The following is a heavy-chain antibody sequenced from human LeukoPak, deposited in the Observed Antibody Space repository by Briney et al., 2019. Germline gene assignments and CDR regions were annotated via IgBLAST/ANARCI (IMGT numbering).Heavy chain of an antibody. D-gene: IGHD1-26*01. Sequence: GASVKVSCKASGYSFTAYYMHWVRQAPGQGLEWMGWINPNSGGTNYAQRFQGRVTMTRDTSITTAYMEMSRLRSDDTAVYYCARVIAPLGSFFDYWGQGTLVTVSS. CDR3: ARVIAPLGSFFDY. CDR2: INPNSGGT. V-gene: IGHV1-2*02. J-gene: IGHJ4*02. CDR1: GYSFTAYY.